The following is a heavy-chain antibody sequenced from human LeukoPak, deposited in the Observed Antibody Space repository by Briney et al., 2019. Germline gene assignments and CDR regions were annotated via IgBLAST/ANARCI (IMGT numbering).Heavy chain of an antibody. J-gene: IGHJ4*02. CDR2: ISYDGSNK. V-gene: IGHV3-30-3*01. CDR3: ARRNGLRLGHFDY. CDR1: GFTFSSYA. D-gene: IGHD5/OR15-5a*01. Sequence: GSLRLSCAASGFTFSSYAMHWVRQAPGKGLEGVAVISYDGSNKYYADSVKGRFTISRDNSKNTLYLQMNSLRAEDTAVYYCARRNGLRLGHFDYWGQGTLVTVSS.